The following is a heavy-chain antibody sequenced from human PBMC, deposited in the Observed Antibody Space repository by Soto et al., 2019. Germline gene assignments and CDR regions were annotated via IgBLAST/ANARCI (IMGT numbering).Heavy chain of an antibody. CDR2: IFYRGTT. D-gene: IGHD3-22*01. V-gene: IGHV4-39*01. CDR3: ARYYDTFDY. CDR1: GGSISIINHY. Sequence: QLQLQESGPGLVKPSETLSLTCAVSGGSISIINHYWGWIRQPPGKGLEWFGCIFYRGTTYYNPSLKSRVTISVDTSKNQFSLKLSSVTAADTAVYYCARYYDTFDYWGQGTLVTVSS. J-gene: IGHJ4*02.